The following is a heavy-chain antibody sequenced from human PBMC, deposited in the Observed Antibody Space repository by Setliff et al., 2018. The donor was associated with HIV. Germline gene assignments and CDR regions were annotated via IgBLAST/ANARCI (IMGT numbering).Heavy chain of an antibody. J-gene: IGHJ4*02. CDR1: GFSLSNARMG. V-gene: IGHV2-5*02. D-gene: IGHD5-18*01. CDR3: AQIRADSYGYGALGF. Sequence: SGPTLVNPTETLTLTCTVSGFSLSNARMGVSWIRQPPGKALEWLALIYWDDDKHYSPSLKSRLTVTKDNSKNQVVLTMTNMDPVDTATYYCAQIRADSYGYGALGFWGQGTLVTVSS. CDR2: IYWDDDK.